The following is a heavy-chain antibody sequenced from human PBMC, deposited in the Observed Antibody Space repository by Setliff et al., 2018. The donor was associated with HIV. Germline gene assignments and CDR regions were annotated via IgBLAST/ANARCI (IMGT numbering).Heavy chain of an antibody. D-gene: IGHD1-26*01. V-gene: IGHV1-8*01. CDR3: ARFRKFQLVGALDY. CDR1: GYTFTNYD. J-gene: IGHJ4*02. Sequence: GASVKVSCKASGYTFTNYDINWVRQVTGQGLEWMGWMNPNSGNTGYAQKFQGRVTMTRNTSISTAYMELSSLRSEDTAVYYCARFRKFQLVGALDYWGQGTLVTVSS. CDR2: MNPNSGNT.